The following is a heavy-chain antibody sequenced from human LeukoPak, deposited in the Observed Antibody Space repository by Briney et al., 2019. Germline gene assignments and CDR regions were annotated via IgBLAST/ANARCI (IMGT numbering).Heavy chain of an antibody. CDR1: GFTFSSYA. CDR3: ASAYDSSGYYWNAFDI. V-gene: IGHV3-7*05. Sequence: GGSLRLSCAASGFTFSSYAMSWVRQAPGKGLEWVANIKQDGSEKLYVDSVKGRFTISRDNAKNSVYLQMNSLRGEDTAVYYCASAYDSSGYYWNAFDIWGQGTMVTVSS. CDR2: IKQDGSEK. D-gene: IGHD3-22*01. J-gene: IGHJ3*02.